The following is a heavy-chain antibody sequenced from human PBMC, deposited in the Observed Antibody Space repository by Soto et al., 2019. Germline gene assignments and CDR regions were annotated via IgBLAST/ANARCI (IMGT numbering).Heavy chain of an antibody. CDR3: ARGGGVYYFDY. D-gene: IGHD2-8*02. V-gene: IGHV4-59*12. CDR2: IYDSGST. Sequence: SETLSLTCTVSGGSISSSYWSWIRQPPGKGLEWIGYIYDSGSTYYNSSLKSRVTMSVDTSKNQFSLKLSSVTAADTAVYYCARGGGVYYFDYWGQGTLVTVSS. J-gene: IGHJ4*02. CDR1: GGSISSSY.